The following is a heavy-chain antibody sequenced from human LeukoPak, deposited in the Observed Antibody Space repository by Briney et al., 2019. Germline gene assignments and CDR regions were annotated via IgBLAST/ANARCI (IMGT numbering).Heavy chain of an antibody. D-gene: IGHD6-13*01. CDR1: GGSISSGSYY. CDR3: ARDPYSSSWYNSGTY. Sequence: TLSLTCTVSGGSISSGSYYWSWIRQPAGKGLEWIGRIYTSGSTNYNPSLKSRVTISVDTSKNQFSLKLSSVTAADTAVYYCARDPYSSSWYNSGTYWGQGTLVTVSS. V-gene: IGHV4-61*02. CDR2: IYTSGST. J-gene: IGHJ4*02.